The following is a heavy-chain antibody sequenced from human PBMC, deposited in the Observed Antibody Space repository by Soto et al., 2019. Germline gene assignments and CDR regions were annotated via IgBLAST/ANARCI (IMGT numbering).Heavy chain of an antibody. CDR2: MNPNSGNT. Sequence: ASVKVSCKASGYTFTSYDINWVRQATGQGLAWMGWMNPNSGNTDYAQRFQGRVTMTRNTSISTAYMELSSLRSEDTAVYYCARNYYGSGMGYYYYGMDVWGQGTTVTVSS. CDR1: GYTFTSYD. V-gene: IGHV1-8*01. J-gene: IGHJ6*02. CDR3: ARNYYGSGMGYYYYGMDV. D-gene: IGHD3-10*01.